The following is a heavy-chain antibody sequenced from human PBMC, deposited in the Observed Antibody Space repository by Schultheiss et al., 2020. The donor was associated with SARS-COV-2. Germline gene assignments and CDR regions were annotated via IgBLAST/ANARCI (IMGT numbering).Heavy chain of an antibody. D-gene: IGHD2-2*01. CDR3: ARLGPIVVVAGAKNWFDP. Sequence: SQTLSLTCAVYGGSFSGYYWSWIRQPPGKGLEWIGDINHSGSTNYNPSLKSRVSISVDTSKKQFSLRLSSVTAADTAVYYCARLGPIVVVAGAKNWFDPWGQGTLVTVSS. CDR2: INHSGST. J-gene: IGHJ5*02. V-gene: IGHV4-34*01. CDR1: GGSFSGYY.